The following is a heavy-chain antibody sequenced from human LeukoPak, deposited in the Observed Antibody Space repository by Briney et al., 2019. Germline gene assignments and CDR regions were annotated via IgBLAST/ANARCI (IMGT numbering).Heavy chain of an antibody. V-gene: IGHV4-59*01. Sequence: SETLSLTCTVSGGSISSYYWSWIRQPPGKGQEWIGYISYSGSSNYNPSLKSRVTISVDTSKKQFSLKLTSVTAADTAVYYCARGGTYYGFFQHWGQGTLVTVSS. CDR2: ISYSGSS. J-gene: IGHJ1*01. CDR3: ARGGTYYGFFQH. CDR1: GGSISSYY. D-gene: IGHD1-26*01.